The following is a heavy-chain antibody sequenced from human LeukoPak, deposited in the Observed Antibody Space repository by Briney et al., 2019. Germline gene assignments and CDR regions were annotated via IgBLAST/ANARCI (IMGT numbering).Heavy chain of an antibody. J-gene: IGHJ4*02. Sequence: PSETLSLTCTVSGGSISSGGYYWSWIRQYPGKGLEWIGYIYYSGSTYYNPSLKSRVTISVDTSKNQFSLKLSSVTAADTAVYYCARGLAREEEYYFDYWGQGTLVTVSS. D-gene: IGHD6-6*01. CDR2: IYYSGST. CDR1: GGSISSGGYY. V-gene: IGHV4-31*03. CDR3: ARGLAREEEYYFDY.